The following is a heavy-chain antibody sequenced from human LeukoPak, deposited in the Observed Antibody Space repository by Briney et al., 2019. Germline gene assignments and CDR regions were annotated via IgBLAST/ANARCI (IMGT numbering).Heavy chain of an antibody. CDR1: GGTFSNFA. CDR3: AREGGVSS. J-gene: IGHJ5*02. Sequence: SVKVSCTASGGTFSNFAVNWVRQAPGQGLEWMGGIIPIFGTTNYAPTFQDRVTITADKSTSTAYMELSSLRSEDTAVYYCAREGGVSSWGQGTLVTVSS. CDR2: IIPIFGTT. V-gene: IGHV1-69*06.